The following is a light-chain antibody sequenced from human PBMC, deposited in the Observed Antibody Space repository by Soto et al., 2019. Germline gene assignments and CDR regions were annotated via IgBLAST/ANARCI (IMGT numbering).Light chain of an antibody. J-gene: IGLJ2*01. CDR1: SSNIGAGYD. Sequence: QSVLTQPPSVSGAPGQRVTISCTGSSSNIGAGYDVHWYQQLPGTAPKLLIYGNSNRPSGVPDRFSGSKSGTSASLAITGLQAEDAADYYCQSYDSGLSAVVFGGGTKLTVL. V-gene: IGLV1-40*01. CDR2: GNS. CDR3: QSYDSGLSAVV.